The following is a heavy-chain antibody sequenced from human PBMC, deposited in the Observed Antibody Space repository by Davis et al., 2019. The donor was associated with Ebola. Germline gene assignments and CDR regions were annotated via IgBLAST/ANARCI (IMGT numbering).Heavy chain of an antibody. Sequence: SVKVSCKASGGTFITYAITWVRQAPGQGLAWMVGIIPIFGTTKYAQKFQGKVTITADESARTAYMELSSLRSEDTAVYYCASPIGTTGTTWGQGTLVTVSS. D-gene: IGHD1-1*01. CDR3: ASPIGTTGTT. CDR2: IIPIFGTT. V-gene: IGHV1-69*13. CDR1: GGTFITYA. J-gene: IGHJ5*02.